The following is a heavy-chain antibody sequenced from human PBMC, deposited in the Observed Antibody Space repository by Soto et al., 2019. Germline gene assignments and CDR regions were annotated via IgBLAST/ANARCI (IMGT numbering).Heavy chain of an antibody. D-gene: IGHD5-12*01. V-gene: IGHV3-49*03. J-gene: IGHJ4*02. CDR3: TRDQNSGYDFALY. CDR2: IRSKAYGGTT. CDR1: GFTFGDYA. Sequence: EVQLVESGGGLVQPGRSLRLSCTASGFTFGDYAMSWFRQAPGKGLEWVGFIRSKAYGGTTEYAASVKGRITISRDDSKSIAYLQMNSVKSEDTAVYYCTRDQNSGYDFALYWGQGTLVTVSS.